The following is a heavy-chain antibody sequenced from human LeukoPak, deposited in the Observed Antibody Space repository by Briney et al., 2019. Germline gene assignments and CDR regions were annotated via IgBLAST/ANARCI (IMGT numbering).Heavy chain of an antibody. J-gene: IGHJ4*02. V-gene: IGHV3-30*12. CDR1: GFTFSSYG. D-gene: IGHD4-23*01. CDR3: AGTTVVTRSLVY. CDR2: ISYDGSNK. Sequence: GGSLRLSCAASGFTFSSYGMHWVRQAPGKGLEWVAVISYDGSNKYYADSVKGRFTISRDNSKNTLYLQMNSLRAEDTAVYYCAGTTVVTRSLVYWGQGTLVTVSS.